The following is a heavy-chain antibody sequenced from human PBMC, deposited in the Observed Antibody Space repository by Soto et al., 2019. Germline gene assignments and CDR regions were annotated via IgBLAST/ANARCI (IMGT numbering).Heavy chain of an antibody. D-gene: IGHD6-13*01. CDR2: IYYSGST. J-gene: IGHJ4*02. V-gene: IGHV4-39*01. Sequence: SETLSLTCTVSGGSISSSSYYWGWIRQPPGKGLEWIGSIYYSGSTYYNPSLKSRVTISVDTSKNQFSLKLSSVTAADTAVYYCARHRGRVAGYSSSWSTVPYYFDYWGQGTLVTVSS. CDR1: GGSISSSSYY. CDR3: ARHRGRVAGYSSSWSTVPYYFDY.